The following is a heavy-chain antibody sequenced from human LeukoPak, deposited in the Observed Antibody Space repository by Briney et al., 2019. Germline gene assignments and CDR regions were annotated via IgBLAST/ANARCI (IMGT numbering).Heavy chain of an antibody. CDR2: ISDDGSNR. J-gene: IGHJ4*02. CDR3: AKVYQSYYFDY. Sequence: GGSLRLSCTASGFTLSTFGMHWVRQAPGKGLEWVAVISDDGSNRYYGDSVKGRFTISRDNSKNALYLQMNSLRAEDTAVYYCAKVYQSYYFDYWGQGTLVTVSS. D-gene: IGHD2-2*01. CDR1: GFTLSTFG. V-gene: IGHV3-30*18.